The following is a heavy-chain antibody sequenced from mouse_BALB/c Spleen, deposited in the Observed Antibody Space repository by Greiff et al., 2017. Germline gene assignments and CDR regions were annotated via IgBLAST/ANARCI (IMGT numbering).Heavy chain of an antibody. Sequence: EVQLQQSGPGLVKPSQSLSLTCSVTGYSITSGYYWNWIRQFPGNKLEWMGYISYDGSNNYNPSLKNRISVTRDTSKNQFFLKLNSVTTEDTATYYCARDGSSYVAWFAYWGQGTLVTVSA. CDR2: ISYDGSN. D-gene: IGHD1-1*01. J-gene: IGHJ3*01. CDR3: ARDGSSYVAWFAY. V-gene: IGHV3-6*02. CDR1: GYSITSGYY.